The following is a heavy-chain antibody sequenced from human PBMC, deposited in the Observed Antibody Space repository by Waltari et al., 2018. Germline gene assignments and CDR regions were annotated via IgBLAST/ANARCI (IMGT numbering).Heavy chain of an antibody. CDR2: ISASGSKR. CDR1: GFTLSDYA. V-gene: IGHV3-48*04. CDR3: ARDPSVGSTWSRALDM. D-gene: IGHD3-3*01. Sequence: EVQLVESGGGLVQPGGSLRLSCTTSGFTLSDYAMNWVRQTPGKGGEWVSYISASGSKRQYADPMKGRFTISRENAKNSVYLQMNSLRAEDTGLYYCARDPSVGSTWSRALDMWGQGTVVTVSS. J-gene: IGHJ3*02.